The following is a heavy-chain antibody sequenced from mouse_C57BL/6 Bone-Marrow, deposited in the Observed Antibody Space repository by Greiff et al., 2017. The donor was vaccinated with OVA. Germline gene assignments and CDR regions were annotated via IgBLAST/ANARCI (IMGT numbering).Heavy chain of an antibody. CDR2: IHPSDSDT. V-gene: IGHV1-74*01. J-gene: IGHJ2*01. CDR1: GYTFTSYD. CDR3: AIFITTVFDY. Sequence: QVQLQQSGPELVKPGASVKLSCKASGYTFTSYDINWVKQRPGQGLEWIGWIHPSDSDTNYNQKFKGKATLTVDKSSSTAYMQLSSLTSEDSAVYYCAIFITTVFDYWGQGTTLTVSS. D-gene: IGHD1-1*01.